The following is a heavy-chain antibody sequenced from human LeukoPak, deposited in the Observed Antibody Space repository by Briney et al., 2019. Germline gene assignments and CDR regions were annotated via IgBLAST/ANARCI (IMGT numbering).Heavy chain of an antibody. V-gene: IGHV3-23*01. CDR3: AKDRSIGTYYTFDH. D-gene: IGHD1-26*01. J-gene: IGHJ4*02. CDR2: ISASAAMT. Sequence: GGSLRLSCAASGFTFDDYVMTWVRQAPGKGLGWVSSISASAAMTYYADSVKGRFTVSRDNSNNRLYLQMSGLTAADTAVYYCAKDRSIGTYYTFDHWGQGTLVTVSS. CDR1: GFTFDDYV.